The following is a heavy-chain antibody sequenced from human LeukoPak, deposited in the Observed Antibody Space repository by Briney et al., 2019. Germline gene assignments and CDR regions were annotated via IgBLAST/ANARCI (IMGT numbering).Heavy chain of an antibody. CDR1: GGSISSGSYY. D-gene: IGHD3-22*01. J-gene: IGHJ4*02. V-gene: IGHV4-61*02. CDR2: IYTSGST. Sequence: PSQTLSLTCTVSGGSISSGSYYWTWIRQPAGKGLEWIGRIYTSGSTNYNPSLKSRVTISVDTSKNQFSLRLSSVTAADTAVYYCAREAYDSSGAYDYWGQGTLVTVSS. CDR3: AREAYDSSGAYDY.